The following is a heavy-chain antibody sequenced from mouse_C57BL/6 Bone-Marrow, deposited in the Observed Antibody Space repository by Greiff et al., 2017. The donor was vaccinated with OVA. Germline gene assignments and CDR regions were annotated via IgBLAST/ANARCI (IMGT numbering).Heavy chain of an antibody. CDR3: ERGYF. CDR2: IYPGDGAT. CDR1: GYAFSSYW. Sequence: QVQLQQSGAELVKPGASVAISCKASGYAFSSYWMNWVQQRPGKGLEWIGQIYPGDGATNYNGKIKGKATLTADKSTSTVYMQLSSLTSEDSAVYFCERGYFWGQGTTLTVSS. J-gene: IGHJ2*01. V-gene: IGHV1-80*01.